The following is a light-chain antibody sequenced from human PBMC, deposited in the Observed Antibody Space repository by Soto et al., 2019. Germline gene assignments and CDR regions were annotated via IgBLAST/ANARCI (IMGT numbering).Light chain of an antibody. J-gene: IGLJ1*01. CDR1: NSDVGAFNF. CDR2: EVS. Sequence: QSVLTQPASVSGSPGQSITISCTGTNSDVGAFNFVFWYQQHPGKAPKLIIYEVSNRPSGVSNRFPGSKSGNTASLTFSGLQAEDEADYYCTSYTSTSHYVFGTGTKLTVL. CDR3: TSYTSTSHYV. V-gene: IGLV2-14*01.